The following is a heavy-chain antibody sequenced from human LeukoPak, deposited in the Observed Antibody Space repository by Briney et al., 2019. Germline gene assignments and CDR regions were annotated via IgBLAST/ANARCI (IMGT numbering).Heavy chain of an antibody. Sequence: ASVKVSCKASGYTFTSYDINWVRQATGQGLEWMGWMNPNSGNTGYAQKFQGRVTITRNTSISTAYMELSSLRSEDTAVYYCARGQGYYYDSSGYYYRENWFDPWGQGTLVTVSS. CDR3: ARGQGYYYDSSGYYYRENWFDP. CDR2: MNPNSGNT. V-gene: IGHV1-8*03. D-gene: IGHD3-22*01. J-gene: IGHJ5*02. CDR1: GYTFTSYD.